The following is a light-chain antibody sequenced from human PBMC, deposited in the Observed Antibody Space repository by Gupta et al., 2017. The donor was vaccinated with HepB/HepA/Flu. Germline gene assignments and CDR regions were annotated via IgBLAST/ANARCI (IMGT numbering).Light chain of an antibody. J-gene: IGKJ2*01. CDR1: QSVSSSY. V-gene: IGKV3-20*01. Sequence: EIVLTQSPGTLSLSPGERATLSCRSSQSVSSSYLAWYQQKPGQAPRLLIYGASSRATGIPDRFSGSGSGTDFTLTIRRLEPEDFAVYYCQQDCSSLYTFGQGTKLEIK. CDR3: QQDCSSLYT. CDR2: GAS.